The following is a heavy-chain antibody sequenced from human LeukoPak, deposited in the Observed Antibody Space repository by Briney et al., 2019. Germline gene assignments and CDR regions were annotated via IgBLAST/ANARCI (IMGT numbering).Heavy chain of an antibody. CDR2: ISAYNGNT. CDR3: ARDDYVWGSYRSGDY. J-gene: IGHJ4*02. Sequence: ASVKVSCKVSGYTFTSYGISWVRQAPGQGLEWMGWISAYNGNTNSAQKFQGRITMTRDTSISTAYMELSRLRSDDTAMYYCARDDYVWGSYRSGDYWGQGTLVTVSS. CDR1: GYTFTSYG. V-gene: IGHV1-18*01. D-gene: IGHD3-16*02.